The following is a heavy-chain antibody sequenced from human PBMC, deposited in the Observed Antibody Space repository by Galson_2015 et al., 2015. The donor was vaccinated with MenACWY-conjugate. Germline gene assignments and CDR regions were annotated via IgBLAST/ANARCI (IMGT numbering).Heavy chain of an antibody. V-gene: IGHV5-51*01. D-gene: IGHD1-26*01. CDR1: GYTFTTYW. CDR2: ISPGDSYT. Sequence: QSGAEVKKPGESLQISCKGSGYTFTTYWIGWVRQMPGKGLEWMGFISPGDSYTRYNPAFQGQVTISADKSISPAYLQWNSLQASDTAMYYCTRHPPGGRGMDVWGQGTTVTVSS. CDR3: TRHPPGGRGMDV. J-gene: IGHJ6*02.